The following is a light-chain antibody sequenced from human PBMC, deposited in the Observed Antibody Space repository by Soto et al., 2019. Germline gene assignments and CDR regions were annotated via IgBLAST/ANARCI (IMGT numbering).Light chain of an antibody. V-gene: IGLV2-14*01. CDR1: SNDIGTYRY. J-gene: IGLJ3*02. CDR2: EVS. Sequence: QSALTQPASVSGSPGQSITISCTGTSNDIGTYRYVSWYQQHPGKVPKLIIFEVSDRPSGVSHRFSGSKSGNTASLTIAGIQAAEEADYYCTSYTPGSTLVVGGGTKLTVL. CDR3: TSYTPGSTLV.